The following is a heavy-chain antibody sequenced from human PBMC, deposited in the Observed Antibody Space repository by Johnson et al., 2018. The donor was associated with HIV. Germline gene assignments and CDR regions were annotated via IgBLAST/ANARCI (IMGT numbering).Heavy chain of an antibody. CDR3: ARVLNARPQWALDI. Sequence: VQLVESGGGVVQPGRSLRLSCTASGFTFRSYAMHWVRQAPGKGLAWVSYISSSGSTIYYADSVKGRFTISRDNARNFLYLQMKSVRAEDTALYFCARVLNARPQWALDIWGQGTMVTVSS. J-gene: IGHJ3*02. D-gene: IGHD5-24*01. CDR2: ISSSGSTI. CDR1: GFTFRSYA. V-gene: IGHV3-48*03.